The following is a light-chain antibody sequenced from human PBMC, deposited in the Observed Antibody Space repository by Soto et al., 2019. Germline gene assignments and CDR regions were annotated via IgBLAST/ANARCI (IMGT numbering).Light chain of an antibody. J-gene: IGLJ1*01. CDR1: SSDVGAYNY. CDR2: DVN. CDR3: FLYPDSYKGV. V-gene: IGLV2-11*01. Sequence: QSALTQPRSVSGSPGQSVTISCTGTSSDVGAYNYVSWYQHHPGKAPKFMIYDVNKRPSGVPDRFSGSKSGNTSSLIISGLQAEDEADYYCFLYPDSYKGVFGTGPKLTVL.